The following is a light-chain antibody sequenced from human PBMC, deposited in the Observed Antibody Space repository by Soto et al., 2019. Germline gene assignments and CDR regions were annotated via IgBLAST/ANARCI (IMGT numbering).Light chain of an antibody. CDR3: VAWDDSLAGYV. Sequence: QSVLTQSPSVSETPGQKITISCSRSRSNIGGNAVYWYQQVPGSAPRLVIHSNDQRPFGVPDRFSGSRSGTSASLAVSGLRSEDEADYYCVAWDDSLAGYVFGTGTKVTVL. CDR2: SND. CDR1: RSNIGGNA. V-gene: IGLV1-47*02. J-gene: IGLJ1*01.